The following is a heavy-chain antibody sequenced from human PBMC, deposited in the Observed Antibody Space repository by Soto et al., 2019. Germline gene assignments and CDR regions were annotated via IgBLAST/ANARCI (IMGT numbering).Heavy chain of an antibody. CDR3: ARSRVTYYYDRIAFDI. CDR2: IIPIFGTA. Sequence: QVQLVQSGAEVKKPGSSVKVSCKASGGTFSSYAISWVRQAPGQGLEWMGGIIPIFGTANYAQKFQGRVTITADESTSTAYMELSSLSSEDTAVYYCARSRVTYYYDRIAFDIWGQGTMVTVSS. J-gene: IGHJ3*02. CDR1: GGTFSSYA. D-gene: IGHD3-22*01. V-gene: IGHV1-69*01.